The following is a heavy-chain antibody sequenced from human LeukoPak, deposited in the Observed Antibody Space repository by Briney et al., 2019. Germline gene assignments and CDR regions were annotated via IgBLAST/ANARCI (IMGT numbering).Heavy chain of an antibody. CDR3: ARNWYDSSGYDARHYYYYGMDV. V-gene: IGHV1-69*02. CDR2: IIPILGIA. D-gene: IGHD3-22*01. J-gene: IGHJ6*02. Sequence: SVKVSCKASGGTFSSYTISWVRQAPGQGLEWMGRIIPILGIANYAQKFQGRVTITADKSTSTAYMELSSLRSEDTAMYYCARNWYDSSGYDARHYYYYGMDVWGQGTTVTVSS. CDR1: GGTFSSYT.